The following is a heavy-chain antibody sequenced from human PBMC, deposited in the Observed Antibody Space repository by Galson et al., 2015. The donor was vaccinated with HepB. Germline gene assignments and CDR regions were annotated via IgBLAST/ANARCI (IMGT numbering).Heavy chain of an antibody. V-gene: IGHV3-30*18. CDR2: ISYDGSNK. D-gene: IGHD6-19*01. J-gene: IGHJ4*02. CDR3: SKGPYLYSALAGTMAGFDY. CDR1: GFTFRNYG. Sequence: SLRLSCAASGFTFRNYGMHWVRQAPGKGLEWVAVISYDGSNKYYADSVKGRFTISRDNSKNTLYLQMNSLRAGDTALYYCSKGPYLYSALAGTMAGFDYWGQGTLVTVSS.